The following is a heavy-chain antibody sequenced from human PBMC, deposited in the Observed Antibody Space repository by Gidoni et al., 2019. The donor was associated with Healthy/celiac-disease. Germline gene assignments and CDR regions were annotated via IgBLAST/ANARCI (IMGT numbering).Heavy chain of an antibody. Sequence: QVQLVESGGGVVQPGRSLRLSCAASGFIFSSYAMHWVRQAPGKGLEWVAIISYDGSNKCYPDSVKGRFTISRDNSKNTLYLQMNSLRAEDTAVYYCARSWVEWDLLSSIDYWGQGALVTVSS. D-gene: IGHD1-26*01. V-gene: IGHV3-30-3*01. CDR3: ARSWVEWDLLSSIDY. CDR1: GFIFSSYA. CDR2: ISYDGSNK. J-gene: IGHJ4*02.